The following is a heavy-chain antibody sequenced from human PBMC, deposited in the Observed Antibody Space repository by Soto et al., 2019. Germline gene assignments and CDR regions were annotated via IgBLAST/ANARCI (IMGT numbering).Heavy chain of an antibody. CDR2: FDPEDGET. CDR1: GYTLTELS. Sequence: ASVKVSCKVSGYTLTELSVHWVRQAPGKGLEWMGGFDPEDGETIYAQKFQGRVTMTEDTSTDTAYMELSSLRSEDTAVYYCAGGTAMVYYYGMDVWGQGTTVTVSS. D-gene: IGHD5-18*01. J-gene: IGHJ6*02. V-gene: IGHV1-24*01. CDR3: AGGTAMVYYYGMDV.